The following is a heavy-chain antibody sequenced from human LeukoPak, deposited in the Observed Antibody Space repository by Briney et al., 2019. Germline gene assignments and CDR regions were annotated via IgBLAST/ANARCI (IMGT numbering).Heavy chain of an antibody. CDR1: GFTFSSYS. CDR2: INHSGST. CDR3: ARGGIVTMVRGVILWFDP. J-gene: IGHJ5*02. V-gene: IGHV4-34*01. Sequence: GSLRLSCAPSGFTFSSYSMNWVRQAPGKGLEWIGEINHSGSTNYNPSLKSRVTISVDTSKNQFSLKLSSVTAADTAVYYCARGGIVTMVRGVILWFDPWGQGTLVTVSS. D-gene: IGHD3-10*01.